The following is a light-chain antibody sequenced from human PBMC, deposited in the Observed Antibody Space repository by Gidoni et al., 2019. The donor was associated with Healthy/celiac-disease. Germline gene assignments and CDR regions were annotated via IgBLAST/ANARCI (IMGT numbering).Light chain of an antibody. V-gene: IGKV1-39*01. J-gene: IGKJ4*01. CDR3: QQSYSTPLT. CDR2: AAS. Sequence: DIQMTQSPSYLSASVGDRVTITCRASQSISSYLHWYQQKPGKAPKLLIYAASSLQSGVPSRFSGSGSGTDFTLTISSLQPEYFATYYCQQSYSTPLTFGGGTKVEIK. CDR1: QSISSY.